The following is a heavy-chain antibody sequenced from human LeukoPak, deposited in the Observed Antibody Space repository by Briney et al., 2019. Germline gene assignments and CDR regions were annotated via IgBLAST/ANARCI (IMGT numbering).Heavy chain of an antibody. D-gene: IGHD1-26*01. J-gene: IGHJ6*02. CDR1: GGSISNYY. Sequence: KPSETLSLTCTVSGGSISNYYWSWIRQPPGKGLEWIGYIYYSGSTNYNPSLKSRVTISEDTSKNQFSLKLSSVTAADTAVYYCARVGGTNYYYYGMDVWGQGTTVTVSS. CDR2: IYYSGST. V-gene: IGHV4-59*01. CDR3: ARVGGTNYYYYGMDV.